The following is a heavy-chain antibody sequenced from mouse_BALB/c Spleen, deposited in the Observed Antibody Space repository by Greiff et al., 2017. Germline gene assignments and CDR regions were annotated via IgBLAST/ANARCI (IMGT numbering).Heavy chain of an antibody. J-gene: IGHJ2*01. CDR1: GFNIKDYY. CDR2: IDPENGNT. CDR3: AIGKGFDY. Sequence: EVKLQESGAELVRPGALVKLSCKASGFNIKDYYMHWVKQRPEQGLEWIGWIDPENGNTIYDPKFQGKASITADTSSNTAYLQLSSLTSEDTAVYYCAIGKGFDYWGQGTTLTVSS. V-gene: IGHV14-1*02.